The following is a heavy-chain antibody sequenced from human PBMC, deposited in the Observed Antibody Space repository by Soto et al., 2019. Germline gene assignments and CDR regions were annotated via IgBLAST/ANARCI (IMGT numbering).Heavy chain of an antibody. CDR2: TYYRSKWYN. CDR3: ASGLLAVAAPRGYYYYGMDV. CDR1: GDSVSSNSAA. D-gene: IGHD6-19*01. J-gene: IGHJ6*02. Sequence: PSQTLSLTCAISGDSVSSNSAAWNWIRQSPSRGLEWLGRTYYRSKWYNDYAVSVKSRITINPDTSKNQFSLQLNSVTPEDTAVYYCASGLLAVAAPRGYYYYGMDVWGQGTTVTSP. V-gene: IGHV6-1*01.